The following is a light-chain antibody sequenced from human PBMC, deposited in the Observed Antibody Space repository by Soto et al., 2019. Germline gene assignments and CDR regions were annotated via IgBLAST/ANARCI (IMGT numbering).Light chain of an antibody. Sequence: EIVMTQSPATLSVSPGERATLSCRASQSLGTNLAWYQQTPGQAPRLLIYGASTRATGIPDRFSGSGSETEFTLTISSLQSEDFAGYYCQQYNYWPLYTFGQGTKLEIK. V-gene: IGKV3-15*01. CDR1: QSLGTN. J-gene: IGKJ2*01. CDR3: QQYNYWPLYT. CDR2: GAS.